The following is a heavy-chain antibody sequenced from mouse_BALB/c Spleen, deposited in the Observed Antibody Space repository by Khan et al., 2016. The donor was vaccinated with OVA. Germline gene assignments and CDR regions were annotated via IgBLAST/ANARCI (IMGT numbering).Heavy chain of an antibody. J-gene: IGHJ4*01. CDR2: ISSGGSGT. CDR1: GFTFSTYT. Sequence: EVQGVESGGGLVQPGGSLKLSCAASGFTFSTYTMSWVRQTPEKRLEWVAYISSGGSGTYYPDTVKGRFTISRDNATSTLYLQMTNLKSEDTAMYYCARPSTEEYSYVMDYWGQGTSVTVSS. D-gene: IGHD2-1*01. CDR3: ARPSTEEYSYVMDY. V-gene: IGHV5-12-2*01.